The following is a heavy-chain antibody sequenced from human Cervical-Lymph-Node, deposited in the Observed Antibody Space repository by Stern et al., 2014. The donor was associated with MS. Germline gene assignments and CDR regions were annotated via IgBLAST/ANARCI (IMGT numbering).Heavy chain of an antibody. D-gene: IGHD1-1*01. CDR1: GGTFGSSG. CDR2: IIPMFGTT. CDR3: ARNWNYGMDV. Sequence: QVQLVQYGPEVKRPGSSVKVSCQASGGTFGSSGISWVRQAPGQGLEWMGGIIPMFGTTDYLQKFQGRVTITADEAANSAYMELRSLRSEDTAIYYCARNWNYGMDVWGQGTTVTVSS. J-gene: IGHJ6*02. V-gene: IGHV1-69*01.